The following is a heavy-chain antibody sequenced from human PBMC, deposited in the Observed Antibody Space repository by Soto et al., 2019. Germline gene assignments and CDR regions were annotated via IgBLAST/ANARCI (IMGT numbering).Heavy chain of an antibody. Sequence: PLETLCLTCGVSGGSISGGGGSWSWIRQPPGKGLEWIGYIYHSGSTYYNPSLKSRVTISVDGSKNQFSLKLSSVTAADTAVYYCARDKITGLFDYWGQGTLVTVSS. D-gene: IGHD2-8*02. V-gene: IGHV4-30-2*01. CDR1: GGSISGGGGS. J-gene: IGHJ4*02. CDR2: IYHSGST. CDR3: ARDKITGLFDY.